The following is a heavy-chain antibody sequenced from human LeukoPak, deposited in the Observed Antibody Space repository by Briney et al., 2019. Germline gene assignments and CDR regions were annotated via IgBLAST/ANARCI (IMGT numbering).Heavy chain of an antibody. CDR3: ARWDCSGGSCYSGFDY. J-gene: IGHJ4*02. CDR2: ISYDGSNK. V-gene: IGHV3-30*04. CDR1: GFTFSSYA. D-gene: IGHD2-15*01. Sequence: GRSLRLSCAASGFTFSSYAMHWVRQAPGKGLEWVAVISYDGSNKYYADSVKGRFTISRDNSKNTLYLQMNSLRAEDTAVYYCARWDCSGGSCYSGFDYWGQGTLVTVSS.